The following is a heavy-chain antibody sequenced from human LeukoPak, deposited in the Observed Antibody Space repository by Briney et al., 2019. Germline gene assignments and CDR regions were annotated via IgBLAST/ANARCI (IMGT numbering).Heavy chain of an antibody. Sequence: GGSLRLSCAASGFTFSDYWLHWVRQAPGKGLVWVSRINTDGSTINYAGSVKGRFTISRDDAKNTLYLQMNELRAEDTAVYYCARAGSFRFDYWGQGTLVTVSS. CDR3: ARAGSFRFDY. CDR1: GFTFSDYW. V-gene: IGHV3-74*01. J-gene: IGHJ4*02. D-gene: IGHD3-10*01. CDR2: INTDGSTI.